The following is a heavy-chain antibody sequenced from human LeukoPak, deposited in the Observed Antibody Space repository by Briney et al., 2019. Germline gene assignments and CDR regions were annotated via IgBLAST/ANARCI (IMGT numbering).Heavy chain of an antibody. CDR3: ANWGCSGGSCYPFDY. V-gene: IGHV3-30*02. D-gene: IGHD2-15*01. CDR1: GFTFRSYG. Sequence: GGSLRLSCAASGFTFRSYGMHWVRQAPGKGLEWVAFIRYDGNNKYYADSVKGRFTISRDNSKNTLYLQMNSLRAEDTAVYYCANWGCSGGSCYPFDYWGQGTLVTVSS. J-gene: IGHJ4*02. CDR2: IRYDGNNK.